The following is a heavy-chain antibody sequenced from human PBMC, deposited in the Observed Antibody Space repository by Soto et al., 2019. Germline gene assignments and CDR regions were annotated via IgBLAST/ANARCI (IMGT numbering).Heavy chain of an antibody. D-gene: IGHD2-15*01. CDR1: GFTFSSYG. V-gene: IGHV3-7*05. J-gene: IGHJ4*02. CDR3: ARDSRYSLY. CDR2: IKLDGSEK. Sequence: PGGSLRLSCAASGFTFSSYGMHWVRQAPGKGLEWVATIKLDGSEKYYVDSVKGRFTISRDDSKSSLYLQMSSLRAEDTAVYYCARDSRYSLYWGQGTLVTVAS.